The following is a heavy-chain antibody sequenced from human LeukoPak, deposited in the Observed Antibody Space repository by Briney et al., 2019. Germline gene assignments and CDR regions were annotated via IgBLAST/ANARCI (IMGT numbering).Heavy chain of an antibody. CDR3: AKSNGDYFDY. D-gene: IGHD4-17*01. V-gene: IGHV3-23*01. J-gene: IGHJ4*02. CDR1: GFTFSSYA. CDR2: ISGSGGST. Sequence: PGGSLRLSYAASGFTFSSYAMSWVRQAPGKGLEWVSDISGSGGSTYYADSVKGRFTISRDNSKNMLYLQMNSLRAEDTAVYYCAKSNGDYFDYWGQGTLVTVSS.